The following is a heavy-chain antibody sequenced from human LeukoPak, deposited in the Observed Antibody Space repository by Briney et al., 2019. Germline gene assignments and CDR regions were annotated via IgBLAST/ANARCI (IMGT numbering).Heavy chain of an antibody. CDR2: INHSGST. J-gene: IGHJ4*02. V-gene: IGHV4-34*01. D-gene: IGHD3-10*01. CDR3: ARWGYGSGSYYMTDY. CDR1: GGSFSGYY. Sequence: PSETLSLTCAVYGGSFSGYYWSWIRQPPGKGLEWIGEINHSGSTNYNPSLKSRVTISVDTSKNQFSLKLSSVTAADTAVYYCARWGYGSGSYYMTDYWGQGTLVTVSS.